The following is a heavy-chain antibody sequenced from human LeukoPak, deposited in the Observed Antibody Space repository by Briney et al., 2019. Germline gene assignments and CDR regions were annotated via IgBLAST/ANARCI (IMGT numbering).Heavy chain of an antibody. CDR3: ARYRQVDNGQFDY. V-gene: IGHV4-4*07. CDR1: GGSISSYY. D-gene: IGHD2-8*01. J-gene: IGHJ4*02. Sequence: PSETLSLTCTVSGGSISSYYWNWIRQPAGKRLEWIGRINRSGSTNYNPSLKSRVTMSIDTSKNQFSLKVSSVTAADTAVYYCARYRQVDNGQFDYWGQGTLVTVSS. CDR2: INRSGST.